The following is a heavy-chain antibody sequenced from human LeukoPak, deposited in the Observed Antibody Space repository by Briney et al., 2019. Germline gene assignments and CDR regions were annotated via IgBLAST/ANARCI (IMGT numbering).Heavy chain of an antibody. Sequence: GGSLRLSYTASGFTFGDYAMIWFRPAPGKGRQWVGFIRSKAYGGTIEYAAPVTGRFTISRDDSKSTAYLQMNSLKTEDTAVYYCTRGGDYYDSSGYYCDYWGQGTLVTVSS. V-gene: IGHV3-49*03. J-gene: IGHJ4*02. CDR3: TRGGDYYDSSGYYCDY. D-gene: IGHD3-22*01. CDR2: IRSKAYGGTI. CDR1: GFTFGDYA.